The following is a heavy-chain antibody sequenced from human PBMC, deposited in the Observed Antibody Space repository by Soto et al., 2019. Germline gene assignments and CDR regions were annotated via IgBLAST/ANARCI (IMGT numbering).Heavy chain of an antibody. CDR3: ARDIVVVPDKTYYYYGMDV. CDR1: GYTFTSYY. CDR2: INPSGGST. Sequence: ASVKVSCKASGYTFTSYYMHWVRQAPGQGLEWMGIINPSGGSTSYAQKFQGRVTMTRDTSTSTVYMELSSLRSEDTAVYYCARDIVVVPDKTYYYYGMDVWGQGTTVTVS. V-gene: IGHV1-46*01. J-gene: IGHJ6*02. D-gene: IGHD2-2*01.